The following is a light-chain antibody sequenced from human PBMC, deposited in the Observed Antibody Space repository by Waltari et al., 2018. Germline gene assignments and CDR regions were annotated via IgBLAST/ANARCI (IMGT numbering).Light chain of an antibody. CDR1: QSVSSN. Sequence: EIVMTQSPATLSVSPGERATLSCRASQSVSSNLAWYQQKHGQAPRLLIYGASTRATGIPARFSGSGSGTEFTLTISSLQSEDFAVYYCQQYNNWPPDTFGPGTKVDIK. J-gene: IGKJ3*01. CDR3: QQYNNWPPDT. CDR2: GAS. V-gene: IGKV3-15*01.